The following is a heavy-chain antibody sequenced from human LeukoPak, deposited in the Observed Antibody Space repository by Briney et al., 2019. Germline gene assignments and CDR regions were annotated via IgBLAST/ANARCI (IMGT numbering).Heavy chain of an antibody. CDR3: AKDVGGSYYYYFDY. Sequence: PGGSLRLSCAASGFTFSSYVMHWVRQAPGKGLEWVAVISSEGSMKDYADSVKGRFTISRDNSKNTLYLQMNSLRAEDTAVYYCAKDVGGSYYYYFDYWGQGTLVTVSS. CDR1: GFTFSSYV. J-gene: IGHJ4*02. V-gene: IGHV3-30-3*01. CDR2: ISSEGSMK. D-gene: IGHD1-26*01.